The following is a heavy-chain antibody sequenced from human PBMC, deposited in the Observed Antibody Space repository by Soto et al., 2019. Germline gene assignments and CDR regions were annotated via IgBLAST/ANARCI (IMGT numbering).Heavy chain of an antibody. V-gene: IGHV1-46*01. CDR2: INPSGGST. CDR1: GYTFTSYY. D-gene: IGHD3-22*01. J-gene: IGHJ2*01. Sequence: QVQLVQSGAEVKKPGASVKVSCKASGYTFTSYYMHWVRQAPGQGLEWMGIINPSGGSTSYAQKFQGGVTMTRDTSTSTVYMELSRVRSEDTAVYYCAREGDYYDSSGLGDWYFDLWGRGTLVTVSS. CDR3: AREGDYYDSSGLGDWYFDL.